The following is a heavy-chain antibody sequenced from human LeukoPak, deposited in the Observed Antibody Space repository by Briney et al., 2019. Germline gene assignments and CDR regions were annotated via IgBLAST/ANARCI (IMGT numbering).Heavy chain of an antibody. J-gene: IGHJ4*02. Sequence: GRSLRLSCAASGFTFSTYGMHWVRQAPGKGLEWVAVISFDGNNEYYADSVKGRFTISRDNSKNTLYLQMNSLKPEDTAVYYCARDRLTKRWLPFSGDFWGQGTLVAVSS. CDR3: ARDRLTKRWLPFSGDF. D-gene: IGHD5-24*01. CDR2: ISFDGNNE. V-gene: IGHV3-30*03. CDR1: GFTFSTYG.